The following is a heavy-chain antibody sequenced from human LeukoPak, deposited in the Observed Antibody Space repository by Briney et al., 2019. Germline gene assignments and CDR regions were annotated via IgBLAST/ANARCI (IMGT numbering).Heavy chain of an antibody. Sequence: GGSLRLSCAASGFTFSSYSMNWVRQAPGRGLEWVSSISSSSSHIYYADSVKGRFTISRDNAKNSLYLQMNSLRAEDTAVYYCARGRRSYYDILTGYGGGFDYWGQGTLVTVSS. CDR2: ISSSSSHI. J-gene: IGHJ4*02. D-gene: IGHD3-9*01. V-gene: IGHV3-21*04. CDR1: GFTFSSYS. CDR3: ARGRRSYYDILTGYGGGFDY.